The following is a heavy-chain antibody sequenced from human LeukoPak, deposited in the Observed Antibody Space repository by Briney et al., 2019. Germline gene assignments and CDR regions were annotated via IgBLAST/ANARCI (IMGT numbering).Heavy chain of an antibody. CDR2: ISAYNGNT. D-gene: IGHD3-9*01. V-gene: IGHV1-18*01. Sequence: ASVKVSCKASGYTFTSYGISWVRQAPGQGLEWMGWISAYNGNTNYAQKLQGRVTMTTDTSTSTAYMELRSLRSDDTAVYYCARGAHRDILTGYSDWGQGTLVTVSS. CDR3: ARGAHRDILTGYSD. J-gene: IGHJ4*02. CDR1: GYTFTSYG.